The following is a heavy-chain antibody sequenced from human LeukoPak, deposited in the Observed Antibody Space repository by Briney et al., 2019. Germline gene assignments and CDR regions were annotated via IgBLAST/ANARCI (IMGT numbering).Heavy chain of an antibody. J-gene: IGHJ4*02. CDR2: ISGSGGST. CDR3: ANSPKSDY. V-gene: IGHV3-23*01. CDR1: GLTLSSYG. Sequence: GGSLRLTCAASGLTLSSYGMSWFRKAPGKGLEWLSAISGSGGSTYYADSVQGRFTISRDNSKNTLYLQMSSLRAEDTAVYYCANSPKSDYWGQGTLVTVSS.